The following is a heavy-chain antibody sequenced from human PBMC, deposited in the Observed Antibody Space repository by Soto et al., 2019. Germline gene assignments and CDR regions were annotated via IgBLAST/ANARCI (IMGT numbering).Heavy chain of an antibody. CDR2: ISPYNGNT. D-gene: IGHD6-13*01. J-gene: IGHJ4*02. Sequence: QVQLVQSGAEVKKPGASVKVSCKTSGYTLTSYGISWVRQAPGQGLEGMGWISPYNGNTSYAQKLQGRVTMTTDTSTNTAYMELRRLRSDATAVYYCAMYSRSILDYWGQGTLVTVSS. CDR3: AMYSRSILDY. CDR1: GYTLTSYG. V-gene: IGHV1-18*04.